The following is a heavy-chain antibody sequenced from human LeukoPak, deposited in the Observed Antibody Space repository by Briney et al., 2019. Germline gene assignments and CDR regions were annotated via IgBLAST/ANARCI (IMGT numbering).Heavy chain of an antibody. D-gene: IGHD3-22*01. Sequence: SETLFLTCTVSGGSISSYYWSWIRQPAVKGLEWVGRIYTSGSTNYNPSLKSRVTMSVDTSKNQFSLKLSSVTDADTAVYYCARDHQEKYYYDSSGSVFFDYWGQGTLVTVSS. CDR1: GGSISSYY. CDR2: IYTSGST. V-gene: IGHV4-4*07. CDR3: ARDHQEKYYYDSSGSVFFDY. J-gene: IGHJ4*02.